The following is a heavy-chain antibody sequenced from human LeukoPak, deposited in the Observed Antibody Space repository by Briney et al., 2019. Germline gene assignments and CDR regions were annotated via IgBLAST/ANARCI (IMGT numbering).Heavy chain of an antibody. D-gene: IGHD5-18*01. CDR2: INHSGST. V-gene: IGHV4-34*01. J-gene: IGHJ4*02. CDR3: ARVHSYGYSPRFDY. CDR1: GGSFSGYY. Sequence: SETLSLTCAVYGGSFSGYYWSWIRQPPGKGLEWIGEINHSGSTNYNPSLKSRVTISVDTSKNQFSLKLSSVTAADTAVYYCARVHSYGYSPRFDYWGQGTLVTVSS.